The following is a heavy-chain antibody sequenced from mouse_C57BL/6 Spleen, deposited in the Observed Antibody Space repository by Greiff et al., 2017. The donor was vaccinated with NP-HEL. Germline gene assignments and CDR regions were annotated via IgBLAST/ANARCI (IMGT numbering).Heavy chain of an antibody. Sequence: VQLQQSGGGLVKPGGSLKLSCAASGFTFSDYGMHWVRQAPEKGLEWVAYISSGSSTIYYADTVKGRFTISRDNAKNTLFLQMTSLRSEDTAMYYCARTAFTTVYYFDDWGKGTTLTVSS. CDR1: GFTFSDYG. CDR3: ARTAFTTVYYFDD. D-gene: IGHD1-1*01. V-gene: IGHV5-17*01. J-gene: IGHJ2*01. CDR2: ISSGSSTI.